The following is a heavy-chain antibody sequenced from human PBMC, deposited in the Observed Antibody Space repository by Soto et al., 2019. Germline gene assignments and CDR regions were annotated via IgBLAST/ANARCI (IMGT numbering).Heavy chain of an antibody. CDR3: ASPGIVGALDAFDI. D-gene: IGHD1-26*01. J-gene: IGHJ3*02. CDR2: VSAYNGNT. CDR1: GSTFTSYG. V-gene: IGHV1-18*01. Sequence: ASLKVYCNSSGSTFTSYGISCVRHSPGQGLEWMGWVSAYNGNTNYAQKLQGRVTMTTDTSTSTAYMELRSLRSDDTAVYYCASPGIVGALDAFDIWGQGTMVTVSS.